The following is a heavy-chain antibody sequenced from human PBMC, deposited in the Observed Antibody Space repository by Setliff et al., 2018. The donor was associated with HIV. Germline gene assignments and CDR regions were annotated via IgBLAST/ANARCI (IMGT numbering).Heavy chain of an antibody. CDR1: GGSSSTSDYY. J-gene: IGHJ4*02. D-gene: IGHD1-26*01. Sequence: PSETLSLTCTVSGGSSSTSDYYWGWIRQPPGKGLEWIGYIFYNGNTYYSPALKSRVTISIDTSRNRFSLRLSSVTAADTAVYYCAREDSGSYFSDYWGQGTLVTVSS. CDR3: AREDSGSYFSDY. CDR2: IFYNGNT. V-gene: IGHV4-39*02.